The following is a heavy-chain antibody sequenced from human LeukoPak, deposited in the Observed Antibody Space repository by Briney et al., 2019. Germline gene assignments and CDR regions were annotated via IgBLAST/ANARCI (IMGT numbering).Heavy chain of an antibody. Sequence: GGSLRLSCAASGFTFDDYAMHWVRQAPGKGLEWVSGISWNSGSIGYADSVKGRFTISRDNAKNSLYLQMNSLRAEDTALYYCAKGQYYYDSSGYYYGYWGQGTLVTFSS. J-gene: IGHJ4*02. CDR1: GFTFDDYA. V-gene: IGHV3-9*01. CDR3: AKGQYYYDSSGYYYGY. CDR2: ISWNSGSI. D-gene: IGHD3-22*01.